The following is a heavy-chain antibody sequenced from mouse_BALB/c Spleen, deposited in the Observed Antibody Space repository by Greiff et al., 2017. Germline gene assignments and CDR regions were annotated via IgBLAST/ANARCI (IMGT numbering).Heavy chain of an antibody. Sequence: EVKLQESGPGLVKPSQSLSLTCSVTGYSITSGYYWNWIRQFPGNKLEWMGYISYDGSNNYNPSLKNRISITRDTSKNQFFLKLNSVTTEDTATYYCARVPGAMEYWGQGTSDTASS. J-gene: IGHJ4*01. CDR1: GYSITSGYY. CDR2: ISYDGSN. CDR3: ARVPGAMEY. V-gene: IGHV3-6*02.